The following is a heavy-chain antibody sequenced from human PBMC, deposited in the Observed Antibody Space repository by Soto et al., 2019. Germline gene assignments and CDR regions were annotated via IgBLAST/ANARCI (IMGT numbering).Heavy chain of an antibody. CDR2: IIPIFGTA. Sequence: QVQLVQSGAEVKKPGSSVKVSCKASGGTFSSYAISWVRQAPGQGLEWMGGIIPIFGTANYAQKFQSRVTITADESTSTAYMELSSLRSEDTAVYYCARRPDSYGFVYYFDYWGQGTLVTVSS. CDR1: GGTFSSYA. V-gene: IGHV1-69*01. J-gene: IGHJ4*02. CDR3: ARRPDSYGFVYYFDY. D-gene: IGHD5-18*01.